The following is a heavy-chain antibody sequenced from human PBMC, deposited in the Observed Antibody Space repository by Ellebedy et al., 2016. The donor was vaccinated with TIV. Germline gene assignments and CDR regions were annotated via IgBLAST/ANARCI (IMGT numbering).Heavy chain of an antibody. CDR2: VYFTGST. CDR3: ARDDSNNTRVLDY. CDR1: GGSISSYF. V-gene: IGHV4-59*01. Sequence: MPSETLSLTCTVSGGSISSYFWTWIRQPPGKGLEWIGNVYFTGSTNYKPSLKSRVTMSVDSSKMQSSLRLTSVTAADTAVYYCARDDSNNTRVLDYWGQGILVTVSS. D-gene: IGHD2/OR15-2a*01. J-gene: IGHJ4*02.